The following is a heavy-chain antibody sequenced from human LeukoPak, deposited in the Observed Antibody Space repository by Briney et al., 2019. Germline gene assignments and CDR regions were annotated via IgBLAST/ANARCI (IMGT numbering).Heavy chain of an antibody. CDR1: GGSIRSSSHY. J-gene: IGHJ4*02. Sequence: SETLSLTCTVSGGSIRSSSHYWGWIRQPPGEGLEWIGIIYHSGTTYYNASLKSRVTISVDTSKNQFSLKLTSVTAADTAVYYCARDRGASGWSLYYFDYWGQGTLVTVSS. CDR2: IYHSGTT. V-gene: IGHV4-39*02. CDR3: ARDRGASGWSLYYFDY. D-gene: IGHD6-19*01.